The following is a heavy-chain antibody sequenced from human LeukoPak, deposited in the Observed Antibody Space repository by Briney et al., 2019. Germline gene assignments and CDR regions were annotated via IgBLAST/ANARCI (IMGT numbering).Heavy chain of an antibody. CDR1: GGSFSGYY. CDR3: ARSYPYYDSSGYYVGPYYYYYYMDV. J-gene: IGHJ6*03. CDR2: INHSGST. Sequence: SETLSLTCAVYGGSFSGYYWSWIRQPPGKGLEWIGEINHSGSTNYNPSLKSRVTISVDTSKNQFSPKLSSVTAADTAVYYCARSYPYYDSSGYYVGPYYYYYYMDVWGKGTTVTVSS. D-gene: IGHD3-22*01. V-gene: IGHV4-34*01.